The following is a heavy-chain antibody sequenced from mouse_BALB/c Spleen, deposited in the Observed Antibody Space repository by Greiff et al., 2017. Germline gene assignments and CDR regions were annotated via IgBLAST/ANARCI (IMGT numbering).Heavy chain of an antibody. D-gene: IGHD3-2*01. CDR3: ARHGIDRGWAMDY. V-gene: IGHV2-6-2*01. Sequence: VKLEESGPDLVAPSQSLSITCTVSGFSLTSYGVHWVRQPPGKGLEWLVVIWSDGSTTYNSALKSRLSISKDNSKSQVFLKMNSLQTDDTAMYYCARHGIDRGWAMDYWGQGTSVTVSS. J-gene: IGHJ4*01. CDR1: GFSLTSYG. CDR2: IWSDGST.